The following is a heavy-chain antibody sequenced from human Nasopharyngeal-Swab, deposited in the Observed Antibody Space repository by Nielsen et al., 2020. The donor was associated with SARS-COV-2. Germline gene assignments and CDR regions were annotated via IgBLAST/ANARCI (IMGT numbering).Heavy chain of an antibody. CDR2: ITRSGST. CDR3: ARVNNGGGIVPASYSFFMDV. J-gene: IGHJ6*03. D-gene: IGHD2-2*01. Sequence: QTPSLTRGLNGASFSGYYWGWIRQPPGKGLEWIGDITRSGSTNYNPALKSRVTISMATSKGEFSLKLTSVTAADTAIYFCARVNNGGGIVPASYSFFMDVWGKGTSVAVSS. CDR1: GASFSGYY. V-gene: IGHV4-34*01.